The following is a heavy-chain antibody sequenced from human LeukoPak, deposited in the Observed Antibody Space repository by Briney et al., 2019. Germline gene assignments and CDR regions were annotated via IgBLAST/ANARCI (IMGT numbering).Heavy chain of an antibody. J-gene: IGHJ3*02. CDR2: IYYSGST. CDR3: ARYEWELRPNHDAFDI. Sequence: SETLSLTCTVSGGSISSSSYYWSWIRQPPGKGLEWIGYIYYSGSTNYNPSLKSRVTISVDTSKNQFSLKLSSVTAADTAVYYCARYEWELRPNHDAFDIWGQGTMVTVSS. D-gene: IGHD1-26*01. CDR1: GGSISSSSYY. V-gene: IGHV4-61*01.